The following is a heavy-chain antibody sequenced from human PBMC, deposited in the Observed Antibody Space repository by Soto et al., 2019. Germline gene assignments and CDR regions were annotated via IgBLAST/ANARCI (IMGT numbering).Heavy chain of an antibody. V-gene: IGHV3-30-3*01. CDR2: ISYDGSNK. Sequence: VQLVESVGGVVQPGRSLRVSCAASGITISNYFMYWVRQAPGKGLEWVAAISYDGSNKNYSDSVKGRFTISSDNSKNTLYLQMNSLRDEDTAVYYCVAGDQSYAMGVWGQGTTVAVSS. J-gene: IGHJ6*02. CDR1: GITISNYF. D-gene: IGHD2-2*01. CDR3: VAGDQSYAMGV.